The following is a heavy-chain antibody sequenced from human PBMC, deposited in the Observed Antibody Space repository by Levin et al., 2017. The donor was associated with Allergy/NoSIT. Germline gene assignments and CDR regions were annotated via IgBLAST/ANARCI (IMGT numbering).Heavy chain of an antibody. D-gene: IGHD3-3*01. CDR1: GGSISSSSYY. CDR3: ARTKDFWSGHFDY. CDR2: IYYSGST. J-gene: IGHJ4*02. Sequence: SETLSLTCTVSGGSISSSSYYWGWIRQPPGKGLEWIGSIYYSGSTYYNPSLKSRVTISVDTSKNQFSLKLSSVTAADTAVYYCARTKDFWSGHFDYWGQGTLVTVSS. V-gene: IGHV4-39*01.